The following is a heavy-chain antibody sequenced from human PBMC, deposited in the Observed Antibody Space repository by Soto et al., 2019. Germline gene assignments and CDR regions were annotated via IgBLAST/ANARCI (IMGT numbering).Heavy chain of an antibody. CDR3: AADGGALGSGEFDY. CDR2: IKSKTYGETT. Sequence: EVQLVESGGGFVEPGESLSLSCAASGFAFNSAWLSWFRQAPGNGLEWIGLIKSKTYGETTDYAAPVKGRFTISRDESKTTVFLHMSGLNTEDTGMFFCAADGGALGSGEFDYWGQGTLVTVSS. J-gene: IGHJ4*02. CDR1: GFAFNSAW. D-gene: IGHD3-10*01. V-gene: IGHV3-15*01.